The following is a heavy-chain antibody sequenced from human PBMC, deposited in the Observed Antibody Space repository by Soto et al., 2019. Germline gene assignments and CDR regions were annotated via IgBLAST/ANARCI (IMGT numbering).Heavy chain of an antibody. CDR2: ISYDGSNK. Sequence: QVQLVESGGGVVQPGRSLRLSCAASGFTFSSYGIHWVRQAPGKGLEWVAVISYDGSNKYYADSVKGRFTISRDNSKNTLYLQMNSLRAEDTAVYYCAKDSQAGFDYWGQGTLVTVSS. V-gene: IGHV3-30*18. CDR1: GFTFSSYG. CDR3: AKDSQAGFDY. J-gene: IGHJ4*02.